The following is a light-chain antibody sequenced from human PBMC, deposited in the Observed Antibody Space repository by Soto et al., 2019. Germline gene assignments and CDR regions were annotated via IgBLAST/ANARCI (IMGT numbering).Light chain of an antibody. CDR3: MQALLTWT. CDR1: QSLLHSNGYNY. CDR2: LAS. J-gene: IGKJ1*01. V-gene: IGKV2-28*01. Sequence: DIMMTQSPLSLSVTPGEPASISCRSSQSLLHSNGYNYVDWYLQKPGQSPQLLIYLASNRASGVPVRFSGSGSGTDFTLKISRVEAEDVGVYYCMQALLTWTFGQGTKVEIK.